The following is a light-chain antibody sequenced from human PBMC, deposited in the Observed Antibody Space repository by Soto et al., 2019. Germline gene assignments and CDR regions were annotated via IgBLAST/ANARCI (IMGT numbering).Light chain of an antibody. CDR2: GVS. V-gene: IGKV3-20*01. J-gene: IGKJ1*01. Sequence: EIVLTQSPGSLSLSPGERATLSCRASQSVDSTFFAWYQKKRGQAPRLLMYGVSKRATGIPDRFSGSGYGTDFALHISRREPEDFAVYYCQQYMSSVTFGQGTRVEIK. CDR1: QSVDSTF. CDR3: QQYMSSVT.